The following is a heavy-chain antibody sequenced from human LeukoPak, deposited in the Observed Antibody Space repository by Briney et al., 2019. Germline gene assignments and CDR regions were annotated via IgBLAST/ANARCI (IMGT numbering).Heavy chain of an antibody. CDR3: AKEGWELGPIDY. CDR2: TWYDGTNK. D-gene: IGHD1-26*01. J-gene: IGHJ4*02. V-gene: IGHV3-33*06. CDR1: GFTLSSYD. Sequence: GRSLRLSCAASGFTLSSYDMHWVRKAPGKGLEWVAVTWYDGTNKYYADSVKGRFTISRDNSKNTLYLQMNSLRAEHTAVYYFAKEGWELGPIDYWGQGTLVTVSS.